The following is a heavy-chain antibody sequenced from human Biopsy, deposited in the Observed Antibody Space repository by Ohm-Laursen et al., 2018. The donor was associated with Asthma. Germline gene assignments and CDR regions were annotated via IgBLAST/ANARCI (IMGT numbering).Heavy chain of an antibody. V-gene: IGHV4-39*01. CDR3: ARHWNWGSFFDY. D-gene: IGHD7-27*01. CDR1: GGSMSSSSYS. CDR2: ISYTGNT. J-gene: IGHJ4*02. Sequence: GTLSLTCFASGGSMSSSSYSWGWIRQPPGKGLEWIGSISYTGNTDIPSLRSRVTLSEDTSKNNFSLKLTSVTAADTAVFYCARHWNWGSFFDYWGQGTLVTVSS.